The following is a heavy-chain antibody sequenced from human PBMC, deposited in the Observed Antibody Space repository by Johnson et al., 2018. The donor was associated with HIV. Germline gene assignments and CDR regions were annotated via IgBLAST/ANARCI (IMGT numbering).Heavy chain of an antibody. CDR3: ARDILEYSSSVPDAFDI. J-gene: IGHJ3*02. V-gene: IGHV3-15*01. Sequence: VQLVESGGDLVKPGGSLRLSCAASGFTFSDAWMSWVRQAPGKGLEWVGRIKSKTDGGTTDYAAPVKGRFTIPRDDSKNTLYLQINSLRAEDTAVYYCARDILEYSSSVPDAFDIWGQGTMVTVSS. CDR1: GFTFSDAW. CDR2: IKSKTDGGTT. D-gene: IGHD6-6*01.